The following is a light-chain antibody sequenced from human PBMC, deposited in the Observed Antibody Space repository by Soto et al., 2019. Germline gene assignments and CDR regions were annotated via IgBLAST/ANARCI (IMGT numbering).Light chain of an antibody. CDR1: QSVTTY. CDR2: DAS. J-gene: IGKJ5*01. Sequence: EIVLTQSPGTRSFFPWGIATLSCRVSQSVTTYLAWYQQKPGQAPRLLIYDASNRATGIPARFSGSGSGTDFTLTISSLEPEDFAVYYCQQRSNWPPLISFGQGTRLRL. CDR3: QQRSNWPPLIS. V-gene: IGKV3-11*01.